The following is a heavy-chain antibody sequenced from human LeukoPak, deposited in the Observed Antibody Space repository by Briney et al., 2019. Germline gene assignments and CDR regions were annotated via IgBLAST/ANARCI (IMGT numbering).Heavy chain of an antibody. V-gene: IGHV3-33*06. Sequence: GGSLRLXCAASGFTYSSYGMHWVRRAPGKGLESVAVIWYDGSNKYYADSVKGRFTISRDNSKNTLYLQMNSLRAEDTAVYYCAKDTEPWIQAYYFDYWGQGTLVTVSS. D-gene: IGHD5-18*01. J-gene: IGHJ4*01. CDR3: AKDTEPWIQAYYFDY. CDR2: IWYDGSNK. CDR1: GFTYSSYG.